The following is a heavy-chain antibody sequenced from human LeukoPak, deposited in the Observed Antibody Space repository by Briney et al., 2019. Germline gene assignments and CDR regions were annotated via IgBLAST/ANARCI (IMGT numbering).Heavy chain of an antibody. Sequence: GGSLRLSCAASGFAFSDYYMSWIRQAPGKGLEWVSYISSSGSTIYYADSVKGRFTISRDNAKSSLYLQMNSLRAEDTAVYYCARKAYGVTSDYWGQGTLVTVSS. V-gene: IGHV3-11*01. D-gene: IGHD2-21*02. J-gene: IGHJ4*02. CDR3: ARKAYGVTSDY. CDR1: GFAFSDYY. CDR2: ISSSGSTI.